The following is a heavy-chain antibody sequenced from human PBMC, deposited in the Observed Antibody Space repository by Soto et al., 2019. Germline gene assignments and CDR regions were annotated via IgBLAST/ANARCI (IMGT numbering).Heavy chain of an antibody. CDR3: ANYSSRLEYFQH. V-gene: IGHV3-23*01. CDR2: ISGSGGST. J-gene: IGHJ1*01. CDR1: GFTFSSYA. Sequence: EVQLLESGGGLVQPGGSLRLSCAASGFTFSSYAMSWVRQAPGKGLEWVSAISGSGGSTYYADSVKGRFTISRDNSKNTLYLQMNSLRAEDTAVYYCANYSSRLEYFQHWGQGTLVTVSS. D-gene: IGHD6-13*01.